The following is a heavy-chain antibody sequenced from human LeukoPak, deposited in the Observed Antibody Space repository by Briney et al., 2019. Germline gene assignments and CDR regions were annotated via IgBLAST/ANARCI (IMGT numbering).Heavy chain of an antibody. J-gene: IGHJ5*02. CDR2: ISYTGVS. CDR1: GVNISRSY. Sequence: PSETLSLTCTVSGVNISRSYWIWIRQTPGKGLEWIGYISYTGVSSYNPSLKSRVTISIDTSKNQFSLNVTSVTAADTAVYYCARLPEGGYATSLGWFGPWGQGTRVTVSS. V-gene: IGHV4-59*08. D-gene: IGHD5-24*01. CDR3: ARLPEGGYATSLGWFGP.